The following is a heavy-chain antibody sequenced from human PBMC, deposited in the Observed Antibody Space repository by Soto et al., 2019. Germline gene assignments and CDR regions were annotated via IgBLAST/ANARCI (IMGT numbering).Heavy chain of an antibody. CDR1: GGSISSGDYY. Sequence: LSLTCSVSGGSISSGDYYWSWIRQPPGKGLEWIGYIYYSGTTYYNPSLKSRVTISVDTSKNQFSLKVSSVTAADTAVYYCARALIQLWPHYYYGMDVWGQGTTVTVSS. J-gene: IGHJ6*02. CDR3: ARALIQLWPHYYYGMDV. V-gene: IGHV4-30-4*01. CDR2: IYYSGTT. D-gene: IGHD5-18*01.